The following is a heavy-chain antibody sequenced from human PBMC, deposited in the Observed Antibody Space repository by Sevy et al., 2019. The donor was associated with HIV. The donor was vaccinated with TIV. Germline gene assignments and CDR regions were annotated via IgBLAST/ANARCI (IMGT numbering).Heavy chain of an antibody. CDR2: ISYDGSNK. CDR1: GFTFSSYA. J-gene: IGHJ3*02. V-gene: IGHV3-30-3*01. D-gene: IGHD3-22*01. CDR3: ARDRRSNYYDSSGYYPDAFDI. Sequence: GGSLRLSCAASGFTFSSYAMHWVRQAPGKGLEWVAVISYDGSNKYYAHSVKGRFTISRDNSKNTLYLQMNSLRAEDTAVYYCARDRRSNYYDSSGYYPDAFDIWGQGTMVTVSS.